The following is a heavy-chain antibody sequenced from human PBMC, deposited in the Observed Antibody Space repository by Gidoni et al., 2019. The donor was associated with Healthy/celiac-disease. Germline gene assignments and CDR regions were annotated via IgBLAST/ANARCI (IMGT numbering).Heavy chain of an antibody. D-gene: IGHD5-18*01. CDR3: AKDQLKVPDTAMAAGYYGMDV. CDR2: ISGSGGST. J-gene: IGHJ6*02. CDR1: GFTFSSYA. V-gene: IGHV3-23*01. Sequence: EVQLLESGGGLVQPGGSLRLSCAASGFTFSSYAMSWVGQAPGKGLGGVSAISGSGGSTYYADSVKGRFTISRDNSKNTLYLQMNSLRAEDTAVYYCAKDQLKVPDTAMAAGYYGMDVWGQGTTVTVSS.